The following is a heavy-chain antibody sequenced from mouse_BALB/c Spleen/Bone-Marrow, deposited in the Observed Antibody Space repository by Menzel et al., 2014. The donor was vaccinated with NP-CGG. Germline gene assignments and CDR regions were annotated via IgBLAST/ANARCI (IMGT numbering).Heavy chain of an antibody. CDR2: INPDSSTI. CDR3: ARPPIYYDYAWFAY. D-gene: IGHD2-4*01. Sequence: DVQLVESGGGLVQPGGSLKLSCAASGFNFSRYWMSWVRPAPGKGLEWIGEINPDSSTINYTPSLKDKFIISRDNAKNTLYLQMSKVRSEDTALYYCARPPIYYDYAWFAYWGQGTLVTVSA. CDR1: GFNFSRYW. J-gene: IGHJ3*01. V-gene: IGHV4-1*02.